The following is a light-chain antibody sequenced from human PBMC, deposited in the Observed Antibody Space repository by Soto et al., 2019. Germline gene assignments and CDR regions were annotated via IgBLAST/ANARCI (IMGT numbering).Light chain of an antibody. CDR3: QQHSNWPLT. J-gene: IGKJ4*01. Sequence: EIVLTQSPGTLSLSPGERATLSCRASQSVSSSYLAWYQQKPGQAPRLLIYGASSRATGIPDRFSGGGSGTDFTLTISSLEPEDFAVYYCQQHSNWPLTFGGGTKVDIK. CDR1: QSVSSSY. V-gene: IGKV3D-20*02. CDR2: GAS.